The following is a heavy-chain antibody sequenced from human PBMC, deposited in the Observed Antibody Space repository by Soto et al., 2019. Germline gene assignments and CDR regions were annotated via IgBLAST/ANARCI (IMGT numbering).Heavy chain of an antibody. V-gene: IGHV1-18*01. CDR2: SSTNNGNT. Sequence: QVQLVQSGAEVKKPGASVKVSCKASGYTFTSYGISWVRQAPGQGLEWMGWSSTNNGNTKYAQKIQGRGTMTTDTSTSTAYMDLRSLISDDTAVYYCVRDWKEGVGSAFYYWGQGTLVAVSS. J-gene: IGHJ4*02. CDR3: VRDWKEGVGSAFYY. D-gene: IGHD1-26*01. CDR1: GYTFTSYG.